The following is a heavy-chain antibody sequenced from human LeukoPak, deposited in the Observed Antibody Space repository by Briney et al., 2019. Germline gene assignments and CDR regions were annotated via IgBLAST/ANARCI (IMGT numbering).Heavy chain of an antibody. CDR2: INPNSGGT. CDR1: GYTFTGYY. CDR3: ARVADTAMANFDY. D-gene: IGHD5-18*01. V-gene: IGHV1-2*06. J-gene: IGHJ4*02. Sequence: ASVKVSCKASGYTFTGYYMHWVRQAPGQGLEWMGRINPNSGGTNYAQKFQGRVTMTRDTSISTAYMELSRLRSDDTAVYYCARVADTAMANFDYWGQGTLVTASS.